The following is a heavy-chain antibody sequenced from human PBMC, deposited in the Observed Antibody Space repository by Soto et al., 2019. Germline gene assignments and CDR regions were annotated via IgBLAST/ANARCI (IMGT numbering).Heavy chain of an antibody. D-gene: IGHD6-19*01. J-gene: IGHJ6*02. CDR3: ARGATGASSAFTYGMDV. CDR1: GGSFTTYG. V-gene: IGHV1-69*14. Sequence: QVQLVQSGAEVKKTGSSVRVCCKASGGSFTTYGINWVRQAPGHGLEWVGGIIPLYDRANYAKKVQGRFTITADRSLTTAYMELRSLRAEDTSVYDCARGATGASSAFTYGMDVLVQGTTVTVSS. CDR2: IIPLYDRA.